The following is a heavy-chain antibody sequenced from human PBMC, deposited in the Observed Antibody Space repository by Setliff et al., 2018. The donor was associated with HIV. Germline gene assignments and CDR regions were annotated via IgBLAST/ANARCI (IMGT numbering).Heavy chain of an antibody. CDR3: VRAAAGLDI. V-gene: IGHV3-72*01. CDR2: TRNKANGYIT. J-gene: IGHJ4*02. Sequence: PGGSLRLSCIASGFSFNNYYMTWVRQAPGKGLEWVGRTRNKANGYITEYGASVQGRFTISRDNSKDSLSLQMNNLKAEDTAVYYCVRAAAGLDIWSQGIRVTVSS. CDR1: GFSFNNYY.